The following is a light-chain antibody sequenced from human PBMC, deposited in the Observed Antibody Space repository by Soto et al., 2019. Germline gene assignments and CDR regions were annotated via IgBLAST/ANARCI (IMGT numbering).Light chain of an antibody. CDR2: EVS. Sequence: QSVLTQPPSASGSPGQSVTISCPGTSSDVGGYNYVSWYQQHPGKAPKLMIYEVSKRPSGVPDRFSGSKSGNTASLTVSGLQAEDEADYYCSSYAGSNNLGVFVTGTKVTVL. CDR1: SSDVGGYNY. CDR3: SSYAGSNNLGV. J-gene: IGLJ1*01. V-gene: IGLV2-8*01.